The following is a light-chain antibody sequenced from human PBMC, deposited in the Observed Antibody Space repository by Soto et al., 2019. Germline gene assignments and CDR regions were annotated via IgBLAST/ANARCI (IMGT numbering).Light chain of an antibody. CDR1: QSVSNN. V-gene: IGKV3D-15*01. J-gene: IGKJ1*01. CDR2: GAS. CDR3: QQYNNWPRT. Sequence: EIVMTQSPATLSVSPGERATLSCRASQSVSNNYLAWYQQKPGQAPRLLIYGASNRATGIPDRFSGSGSGTEFTLTISSLQSEDFEVYYCQQYNNWPRTFGQGTKVDNK.